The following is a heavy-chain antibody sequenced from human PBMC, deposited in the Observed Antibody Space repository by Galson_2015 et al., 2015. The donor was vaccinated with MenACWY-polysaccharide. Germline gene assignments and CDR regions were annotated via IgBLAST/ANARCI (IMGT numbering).Heavy chain of an antibody. CDR2: MSSNGGA. D-gene: IGHD1-26*01. J-gene: IGHJ5*01. V-gene: IGHV4-61*01. CDR3: AREPTYSGSFGWFDS. CDR1: GASVSSTTDY. Sequence: LTCTVSGASVSSTTDYWSWLRQPPGKGLEWIGFMSSNGGANRNPSLKSRVTISIDTSKNQFSLRLNSVTAADTAMYYCAREPTYSGSFGWFDSGGQGTLVTVPP.